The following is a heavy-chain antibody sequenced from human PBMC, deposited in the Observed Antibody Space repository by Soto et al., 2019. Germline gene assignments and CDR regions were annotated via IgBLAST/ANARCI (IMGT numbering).Heavy chain of an antibody. CDR1: GFTFDDYT. D-gene: IGHD6-13*01. CDR3: AKDIGAAVPEYFQR. J-gene: IGHJ1*01. CDR2: ISWDGGST. Sequence: GGSLRLSCAASGFTFDDYTMHWVRQAPGKGLEWVSLISWDGGSTYYADSVKGRFTISRDNSKNSLYLQMNSLRTEDTALYYCAKDIGAAVPEYFQRWGQGTLVTVSS. V-gene: IGHV3-43*01.